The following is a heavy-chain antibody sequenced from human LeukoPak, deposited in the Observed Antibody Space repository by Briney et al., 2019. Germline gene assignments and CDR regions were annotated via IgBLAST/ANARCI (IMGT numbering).Heavy chain of an antibody. V-gene: IGHV4-61*08. CDR1: GGSISSGGYY. Sequence: PSQTLSLTCTVSGGSISSGGYYWSWIRQPPGKGLEWIGNIYDRGSTKYNPSLKSRVTISVDTSKNQFSLRLSSVTAADTAVYYCARGRTFDNWGQGTLVTVSS. CDR2: IYDRGST. CDR3: ARGRTFDN. J-gene: IGHJ4*02.